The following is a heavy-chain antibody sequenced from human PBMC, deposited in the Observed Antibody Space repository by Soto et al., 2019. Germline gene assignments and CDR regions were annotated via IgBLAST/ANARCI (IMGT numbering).Heavy chain of an antibody. CDR2: IYYSGST. Sequence: TSGTLSLTCTVSGGSISSFYWSWIRQPPGKGLEWIGYIYYSGSTNYNPSLKSRVTISVDTSKNQFSLKLSSVTAADTAVYYCARARYDSSGYYPGFFDYWGQGTLVTVSS. CDR3: ARARYDSSGYYPGFFDY. CDR1: GGSISSFY. V-gene: IGHV4-59*01. D-gene: IGHD3-22*01. J-gene: IGHJ4*02.